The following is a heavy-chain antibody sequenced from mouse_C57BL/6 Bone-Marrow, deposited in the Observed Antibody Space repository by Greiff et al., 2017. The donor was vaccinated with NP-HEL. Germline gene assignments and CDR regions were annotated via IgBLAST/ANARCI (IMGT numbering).Heavy chain of an antibody. J-gene: IGHJ4*01. CDR3: ARGGTLYYGKADAMDY. D-gene: IGHD2-1*01. CDR2: INSDGGST. Sequence: EVQRVESGGGLVQPGESLKLSCESNEYEFPSHDMSWVRKTPAKRLELVAAINSDGGSTYYPDTMERRFIISRDNTKKTLYLQMSSLRSEDTALYYCARGGTLYYGKADAMDYWGQGTSVTVSS. CDR1: EYEFPSHD. V-gene: IGHV5-2*01.